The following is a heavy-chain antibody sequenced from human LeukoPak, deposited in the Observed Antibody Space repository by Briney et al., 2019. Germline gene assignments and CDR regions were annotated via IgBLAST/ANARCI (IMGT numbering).Heavy chain of an antibody. V-gene: IGHV3-7*01. CDR1: AFTFSGYW. J-gene: IGHJ4*02. D-gene: IGHD3-22*01. CDR3: VRDSYSRDLDY. CDR2: IKEDGSEQ. Sequence: PGGSLRLSCAASAFTFSGYWMSWVRQAPGKGLEWVANIKEDGSEQYYVDSPKGRSTISRDNAKNSLYLQMNSLRAEDTAVYYCVRDSYSRDLDYWGQGTLVTVSS.